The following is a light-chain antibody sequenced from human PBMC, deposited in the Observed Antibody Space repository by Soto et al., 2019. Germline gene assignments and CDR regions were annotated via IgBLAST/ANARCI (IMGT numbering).Light chain of an antibody. J-gene: IGKJ1*01. CDR1: QSINTY. CDR3: PHSFLPPWR. Sequence: IQMTQAPSSLSASVLYKVTMTFLASQSINTYLNWYQQKPGKVHQPLIYGASTLHRGVPSRFSGSGSGTDFTLTISGLQSEDFAPYYSPHSFLPPWRYGQGTKVDIK. CDR2: GAS. V-gene: IGKV1-39*01.